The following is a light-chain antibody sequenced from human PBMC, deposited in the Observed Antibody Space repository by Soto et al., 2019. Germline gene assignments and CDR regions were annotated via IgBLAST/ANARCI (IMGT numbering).Light chain of an antibody. CDR2: DVF. V-gene: IGKV3-11*01. J-gene: IGKJ2*01. Sequence: EIVLTQSPATLSLSPGERATLSCRASQSVARYIAWYQQKPGQAPRLLIHDVFNRATGVPARFSGSGSGTDFSLTISSLEPEDFAVYYCQQLKTFGQGTKLEI. CDR1: QSVARY. CDR3: QQLKT.